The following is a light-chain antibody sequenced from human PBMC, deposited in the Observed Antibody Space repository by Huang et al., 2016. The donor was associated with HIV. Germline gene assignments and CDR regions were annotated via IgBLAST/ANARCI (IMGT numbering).Light chain of an antibody. J-gene: IGKJ1*01. V-gene: IGKV1-13*02. CDR3: QKYDSYPWT. Sequence: TQLTQSPSSLSANVGDRVVLTCRARQVISSALAWYQQKPGKPPTLLIHGASALERGVPGRFSGSGSGTEFTLTISSLQPDDFATYFCQKYDSYPWTFGQGTKVEIK. CDR1: QVISSA. CDR2: GAS.